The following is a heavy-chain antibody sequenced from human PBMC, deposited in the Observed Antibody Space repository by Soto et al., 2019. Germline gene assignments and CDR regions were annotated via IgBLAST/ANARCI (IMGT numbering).Heavy chain of an antibody. CDR1: GFTFSSYW. CDR2: INSDGSST. Sequence: GGSLRLSCASSGFTFSSYWMHLVRQAPGKGLVWVSRINSDGSSTSYADSVKGRFTISRDNAKNTLYLQMNSLRAEDTAVYYCARDGVVVAEVPRYWGQGTLVTVSS. J-gene: IGHJ4*02. V-gene: IGHV3-74*01. CDR3: ARDGVVVAEVPRY. D-gene: IGHD2-15*01.